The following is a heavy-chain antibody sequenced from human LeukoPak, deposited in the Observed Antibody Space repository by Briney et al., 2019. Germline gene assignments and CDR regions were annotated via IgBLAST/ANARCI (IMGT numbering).Heavy chain of an antibody. CDR1: GGSISSYY. CDR3: ARGMPTYYYDSSGYYYDY. CDR2: IYYRGRT. Sequence: SETLSLTCTVSGGSISSYYWSWIRQPPGKGLEWIASIYYRGRTYYNPSLKSRVTISVDTSKNQFSLKLSSVTAADTAVYYCARGMPTYYYDSSGYYYDYWGQGTLVTVSS. V-gene: IGHV4-39*07. J-gene: IGHJ4*02. D-gene: IGHD3-22*01.